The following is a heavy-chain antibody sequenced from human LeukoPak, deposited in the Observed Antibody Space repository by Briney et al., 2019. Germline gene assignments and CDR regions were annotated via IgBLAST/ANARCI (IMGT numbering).Heavy chain of an antibody. D-gene: IGHD3-16*01. CDR1: GFTYSSYT. J-gene: IGHJ4*02. CDR2: TSSDGDK. V-gene: IGHV3-30*04. Sequence: PGRSLRLSCAASGFTYSSYTMHWVRQAPGKGLEWVALTSSDGDKYFADSVQGRFTISRDNSRNTVYLQLGSLRPDDTAVYYCARERGIRARYFDNWGQGTLVTVSS. CDR3: ARERGIRARYFDN.